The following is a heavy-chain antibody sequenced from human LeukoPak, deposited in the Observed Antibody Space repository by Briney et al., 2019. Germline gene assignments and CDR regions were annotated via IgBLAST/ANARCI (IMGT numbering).Heavy chain of an antibody. CDR1: GGSISSYY. CDR3: ARDYGDRYYYYGMDV. Sequence: SETLSLTCTVSGGSISSYYWSWIRQPPGKGLEWIGYIYYSGSTNYNPSLKSRVTISVDTSKNQFSLKLSSVTAADTAVYYCARDYGDRYYYYGMDVWGQGTTDTVSS. D-gene: IGHD4-17*01. CDR2: IYYSGST. J-gene: IGHJ6*02. V-gene: IGHV4-59*01.